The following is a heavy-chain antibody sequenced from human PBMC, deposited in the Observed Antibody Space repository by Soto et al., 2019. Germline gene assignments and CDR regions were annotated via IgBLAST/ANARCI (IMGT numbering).Heavy chain of an antibody. CDR2: IKSKSDGGAT. CDR3: SAAHPVDI. Sequence: GGSLRLSCATSGLNFTEAWMNWVRQAPGKGLEWVGRIKSKSDGGATDYAAPVRGRFTIFRDDSKDTVYLHMRGLKIEDTGLYYCSAAHPVDIWGRGTLVTVSS. CDR1: GLNFTEAW. V-gene: IGHV3-15*07. J-gene: IGHJ1*01. D-gene: IGHD3-9*01.